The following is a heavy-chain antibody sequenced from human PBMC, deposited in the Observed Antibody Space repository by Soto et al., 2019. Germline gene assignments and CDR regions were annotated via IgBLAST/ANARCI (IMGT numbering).Heavy chain of an antibody. CDR2: ISAYNGNT. CDR3: ARDPRYSLVGGDPYYYYYYGMDV. Sequence: GASVKVSCKASGYTFTSYGISWVRQAPGQGLEWMGWISAYNGNTNYAQKLQGRVTMTTDTSTSTAYMELRSLRSDDTAVYYCARDPRYSLVGGDPYYYYYYGMDVWGQGTTVTGSS. J-gene: IGHJ6*02. D-gene: IGHD1-1*01. V-gene: IGHV1-18*01. CDR1: GYTFTSYG.